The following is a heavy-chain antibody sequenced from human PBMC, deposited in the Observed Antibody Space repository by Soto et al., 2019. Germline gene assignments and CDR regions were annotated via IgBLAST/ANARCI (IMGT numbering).Heavy chain of an antibody. V-gene: IGHV3-30-3*01. J-gene: IGHJ3*02. D-gene: IGHD3-22*01. CDR1: GFTFRTYA. CDR2: ISYDGSSK. CDR3: ARRNYYHGGDYLNDAFDM. Sequence: QVQLVESGGGVVQPGRSLRLSCAASGFTFRTYAMHWVRQAPGKGLEWMAVISYDGSSKTYAASVQGRFTISRDNSENTLYLQMNSLRPEDTAVYYCARRNYYHGGDYLNDAFDMWGQGAMVTVSS.